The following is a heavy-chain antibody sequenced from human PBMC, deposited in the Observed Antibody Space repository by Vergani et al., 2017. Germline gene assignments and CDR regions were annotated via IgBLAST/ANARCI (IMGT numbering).Heavy chain of an antibody. J-gene: IGHJ5*02. CDR1: GVSVSSTAFY. CDR3: ARGETRTDWLDP. D-gene: IGHD3/OR15-3a*01. Sequence: QVQLQESGPGLVKPSQTLSLTCSVSGVSVSSTAFYWNWIRQPAGKGLEWIGRIYGSGNINYNPSLESGVTISRDTSKNQFSLKVHSVTAADTAVYYCARGETRTDWLDPWGQGTQVIVSS. V-gene: IGHV4-61*02. CDR2: IYGSGNI.